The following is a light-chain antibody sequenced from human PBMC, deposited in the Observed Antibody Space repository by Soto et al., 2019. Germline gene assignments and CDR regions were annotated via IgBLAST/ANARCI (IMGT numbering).Light chain of an antibody. Sequence: DIQMTQSPSSLSASVGDRVTITCRASQDISVYLAWYQQKPGKVPKLLIYSASTLQSGGPSRFSGSGSGTDFTITISSLQPDDVATYFCQKFNTAPPTFGQGTLLEIK. V-gene: IGKV1-27*01. CDR2: SAS. J-gene: IGKJ5*01. CDR1: QDISVY. CDR3: QKFNTAPPT.